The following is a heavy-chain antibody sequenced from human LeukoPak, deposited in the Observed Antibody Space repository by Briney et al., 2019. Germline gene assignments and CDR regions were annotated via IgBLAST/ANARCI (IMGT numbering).Heavy chain of an antibody. CDR2: IYYSGST. V-gene: IGHV4-59*08. Sequence: PSETLSLTCTVSGGSISSYYWSWIRQPPGKGLEWIGYIYYSGSTNYNPSLKSRVTISVDTSKNQFSLKLSSVTAADTAVFYCASFDIAAAHFDYWGQGTLVTVSS. CDR1: GGSISSYY. J-gene: IGHJ4*02. D-gene: IGHD6-13*01. CDR3: ASFDIAAAHFDY.